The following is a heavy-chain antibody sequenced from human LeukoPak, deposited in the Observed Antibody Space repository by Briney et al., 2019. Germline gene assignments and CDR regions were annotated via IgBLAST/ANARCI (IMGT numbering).Heavy chain of an antibody. V-gene: IGHV3-66*01. J-gene: IGHJ4*02. Sequence: GGSLRLSCAASGFTVSSNYMSWVRQAPGKGLEWVSVIYSGGSTYYADSAKGRFTISRDNSKNTLYLQMNSLRAEDTAVYYCAREREQWLFDYWGQGTLVTVSS. CDR3: AREREQWLFDY. CDR1: GFTVSSNY. D-gene: IGHD6-19*01. CDR2: IYSGGST.